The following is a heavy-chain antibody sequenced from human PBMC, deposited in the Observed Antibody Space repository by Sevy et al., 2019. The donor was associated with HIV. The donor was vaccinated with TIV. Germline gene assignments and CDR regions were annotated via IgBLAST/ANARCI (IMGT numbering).Heavy chain of an antibody. CDR2: VYYIGGT. CDR1: GGSINSDH. CDR3: ARRNDFAI. J-gene: IGHJ3*02. V-gene: IGHV4-59*08. Sequence: SETLSLTCTVSGGSINSDHWNWIRQPPGKGLEWIGYVYYIGGTNYKPSLKNRVTISVDRTKNQFSLKLTSVTAADTAVYYCARRNDFAIWGQGTMVTVSS.